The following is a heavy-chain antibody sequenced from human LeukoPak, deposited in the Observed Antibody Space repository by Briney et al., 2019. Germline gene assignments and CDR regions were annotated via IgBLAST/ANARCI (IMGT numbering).Heavy chain of an antibody. V-gene: IGHV1-69*13. D-gene: IGHD3-3*01. CDR2: IIPIFGTA. Sequence: SVKVSCKASGGTFSSYAISWGRQAPGQGLEWMGGIIPIFGTANYAQKFQGRVTITADESTSTAYMELSSLRSEDTAVYYCARTQLYDFWSGYYGDAFDIWGQGTMVTVSS. CDR1: GGTFSSYA. J-gene: IGHJ3*02. CDR3: ARTQLYDFWSGYYGDAFDI.